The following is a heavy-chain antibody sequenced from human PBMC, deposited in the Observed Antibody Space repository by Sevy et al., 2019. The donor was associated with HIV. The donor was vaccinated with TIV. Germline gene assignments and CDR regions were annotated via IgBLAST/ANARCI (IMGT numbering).Heavy chain of an antibody. CDR2: IYYSGST. CDR3: ARAGGFMYDY. Sequence: SETLSLTCTVSGGSISSYYWSWIRQPPGKGLEWIGDIYYSGSTNYNPSLKSRVTISVDTSKNQFSLKLSSVTAADTAVYYCARAGGFMYDYWGQGTLVTVSS. V-gene: IGHV4-59*01. D-gene: IGHD3-16*01. J-gene: IGHJ4*02. CDR1: GGSISSYY.